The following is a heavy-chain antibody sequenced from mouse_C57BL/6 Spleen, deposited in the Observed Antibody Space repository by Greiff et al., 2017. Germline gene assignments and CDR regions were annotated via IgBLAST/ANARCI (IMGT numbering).Heavy chain of an antibody. CDR1: GYTFTSYT. Sequence: QVQLQQSGAELARPGASVKMSCKASGYTFTSYTMHWVKQRPGQGLEWIGYINPSSGYTKYNQKFKDKATLTADKSSSTAYMQLSSLTSEDSAVYYCARSVVEGYFDYWCQGTTLTVSS. V-gene: IGHV1-4*01. D-gene: IGHD1-1*01. CDR3: ARSVVEGYFDY. J-gene: IGHJ2*01. CDR2: INPSSGYT.